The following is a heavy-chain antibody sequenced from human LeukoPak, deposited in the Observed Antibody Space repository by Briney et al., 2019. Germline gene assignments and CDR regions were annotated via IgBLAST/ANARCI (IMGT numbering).Heavy chain of an antibody. D-gene: IGHD6-13*01. J-gene: IGHJ6*02. Sequence: PGGSLRLSCAASGFTFSNYAMSWVRQAPGKGLEWVLAVSSSGGNTYYADSVKGRFTISRDLQMNSLRAEDTALYYCAKGLTAAGTSRGMDVWGQGTTVTVSS. CDR3: AKGLTAAGTSRGMDV. CDR1: GFTFSNYA. CDR2: VSSSGGNT. V-gene: IGHV3-23*01.